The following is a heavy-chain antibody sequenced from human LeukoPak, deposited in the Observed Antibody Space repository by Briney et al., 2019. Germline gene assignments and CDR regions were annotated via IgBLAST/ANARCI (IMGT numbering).Heavy chain of an antibody. V-gene: IGHV3-30*04. CDR2: ISYDERNK. D-gene: IGHD1/OR15-1a*01. Sequence: GGSLRLSCAASGFGFSNFAMHWVRQAPGKGLEWVAVISYDERNKYYADSVKGRFTISRDNSKNTLYLQMNSLRAEDTAVYYCARDSSDANIDYWGQGTLVTVSS. CDR1: GFGFSNFA. J-gene: IGHJ4*02. CDR3: ARDSSDANIDY.